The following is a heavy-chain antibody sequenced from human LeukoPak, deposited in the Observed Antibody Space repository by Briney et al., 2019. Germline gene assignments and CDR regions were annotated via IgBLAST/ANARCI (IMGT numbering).Heavy chain of an antibody. CDR2: INPNSGGT. CDR1: GYTFTGYY. V-gene: IGHV1-2*02. CDR3: ARVVAAAGTNWFDP. J-gene: IGHJ5*02. D-gene: IGHD6-13*01. Sequence: ASVKVSCKASGYTFTGYYMHWVRQAPGQGLEWMGWINPNSGGTNYAQKFQGRVTMTWDTSISTAYMELSRLRSDDTAVYYCARVVAAAGTNWFDPWGQGTLVTVSS.